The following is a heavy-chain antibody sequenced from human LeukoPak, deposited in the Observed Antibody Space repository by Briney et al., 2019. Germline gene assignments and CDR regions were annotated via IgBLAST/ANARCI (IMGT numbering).Heavy chain of an antibody. Sequence: SETLSLTCTVSGGSISSYYWSWIRQPPGKGLEWIGYIYYSGSTNYNPSLKSRVTISVDTSKNQFSLKLSSVTAADTAVYYCARLGGTFGPRLSFDYWGQGTLVTVSS. CDR2: IYYSGST. CDR3: ARLGGTFGPRLSFDY. CDR1: GGSISSYY. V-gene: IGHV4-59*12. J-gene: IGHJ4*02. D-gene: IGHD1-7*01.